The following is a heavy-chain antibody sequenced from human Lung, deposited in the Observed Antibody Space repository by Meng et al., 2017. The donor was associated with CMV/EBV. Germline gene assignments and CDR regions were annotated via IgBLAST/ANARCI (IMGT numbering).Heavy chain of an antibody. J-gene: IGHJ6*02. CDR1: GFTFSVYP. CDR2: ISYDGNKE. V-gene: IGHV3-30-3*01. CDR3: ARDESIAAHFPNYGVDV. Sequence: GESLKISCSVSGFTFSVYPMHWVRQAPGKGLEWVALISYDGNKEYYAQSVKGRFTISRDNSKNTLDLQMNSLRPEDTAVYFCARDESIAAHFPNYGVDVWGQRTTVTVSS. D-gene: IGHD6-6*01.